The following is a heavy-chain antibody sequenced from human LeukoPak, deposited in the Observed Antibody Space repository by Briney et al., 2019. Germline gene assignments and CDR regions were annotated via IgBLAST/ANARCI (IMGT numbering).Heavy chain of an antibody. Sequence: GGSLRLSCVASGFAFRDYCMHWVRQVPGEGLLWVSRSCPRGNNQVYADSVKGRFTISRDNSKNTLYLQMNSLRAEDTAVYYCAKPDAVTSDYWGQGTLVTVSS. CDR2: SCPRGNNQ. V-gene: IGHV3-74*01. D-gene: IGHD4-17*01. CDR3: AKPDAVTSDY. CDR1: GFAFRDYC. J-gene: IGHJ4*02.